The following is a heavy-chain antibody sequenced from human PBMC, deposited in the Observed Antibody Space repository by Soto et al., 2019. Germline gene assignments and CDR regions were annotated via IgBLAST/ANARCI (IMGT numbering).Heavy chain of an antibody. D-gene: IGHD2-2*02. CDR3: ANVPIWCSSTSCYTEGFDY. CDR2: ISAGGST. Sequence: EVQLLDSGGGLVQPGGSLRLSCTAAGFTFSDYAMSWVRQPPGKGLEWVSVISAGGSTYYADSVKRRFTVSRANSKNTLYLQMNSLRAEDTAVYYCANVPIWCSSTSCYTEGFDYWGQGTLVTVSS. CDR1: GFTFSDYA. V-gene: IGHV3-23*01. J-gene: IGHJ4*02.